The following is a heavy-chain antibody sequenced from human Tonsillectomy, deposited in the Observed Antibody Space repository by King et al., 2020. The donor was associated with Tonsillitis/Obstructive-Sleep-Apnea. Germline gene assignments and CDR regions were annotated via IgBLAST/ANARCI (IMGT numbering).Heavy chain of an antibody. CDR1: GYRFTSHW. J-gene: IGHJ2*01. Sequence: QLVQSGAEVKKPGESLKISCKGSGYRFTSHWIGWVRQMPGKGLEWMGIIYPSDSDTRYSPPFQGQVTISVDKSISTAYLQWSSLKASDTATYYCARQGGIPATMWYFDLWGRGTRVTVSS. V-gene: IGHV5-51*01. D-gene: IGHD1-7*01. CDR2: IYPSDSDT. CDR3: ARQGGIPATMWYFDL.